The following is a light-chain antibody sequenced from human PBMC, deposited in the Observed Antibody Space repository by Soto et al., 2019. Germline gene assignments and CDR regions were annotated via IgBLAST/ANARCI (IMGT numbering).Light chain of an antibody. J-gene: IGKJ1*01. CDR3: QQSSNWPRT. V-gene: IGKV3-15*01. Sequence: EIVLTQSPGTLSLSPGERATLSCRASQSVSTRYLAWYRQKPGQAPRLLIYGASTRAAGISARFSGGGSGTEFTLTISSLQSEDFAVYYCQQSSNWPRTFGQGTKVDI. CDR1: QSVSTRY. CDR2: GAS.